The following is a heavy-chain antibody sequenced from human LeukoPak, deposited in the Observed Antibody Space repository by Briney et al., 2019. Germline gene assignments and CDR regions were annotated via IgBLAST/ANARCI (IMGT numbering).Heavy chain of an antibody. Sequence: GGSLRLSCAASGFTFSNYWMHWVRQAPGEALMWVSRIKSDGSSTTYADSVKGRITISRDNAKNTLYLQMNSLRAEDTAVYYCSRDSLSSCGGDCYSGLDVWGQGTTVTVSS. CDR1: GFTFSNYW. CDR3: SRDSLSSCGGDCYSGLDV. D-gene: IGHD2-21*02. V-gene: IGHV3-74*01. CDR2: IKSDGSST. J-gene: IGHJ6*02.